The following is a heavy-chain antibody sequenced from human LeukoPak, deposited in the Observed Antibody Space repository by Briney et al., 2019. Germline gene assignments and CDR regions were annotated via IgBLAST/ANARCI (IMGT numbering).Heavy chain of an antibody. CDR1: GGSISSSSYY. J-gene: IGHJ6*03. CDR2: SYYSGST. CDR3: ARESRRIAAAGPSYYMDV. V-gene: IGHV4-39*07. Sequence: ASETLSLTCTVSGGSISSSSYYWGWIRQPPGKGLEGVGSSYYSGSTYYNPSLTSRVTISVDTSKNQFSLMVNSVTAADTAVYYCARESRRIAAAGPSYYMDVWGRGTTVTVSS. D-gene: IGHD6-13*01.